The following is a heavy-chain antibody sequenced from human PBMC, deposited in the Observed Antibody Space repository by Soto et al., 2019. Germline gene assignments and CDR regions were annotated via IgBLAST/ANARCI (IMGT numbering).Heavy chain of an antibody. D-gene: IGHD3-3*01. Sequence: GGSLRLSCAASGFTFDDYAMHWVRQAPGKGLEWVSGISWNSGSIGYADSVKGRFTISRDNAKNSLYLQMNSLRAEDTALYYCAKDPYYRDYDFWSGYFDYWGQGTLVTVSA. V-gene: IGHV3-9*01. CDR1: GFTFDDYA. CDR3: AKDPYYRDYDFWSGYFDY. CDR2: ISWNSGSI. J-gene: IGHJ4*02.